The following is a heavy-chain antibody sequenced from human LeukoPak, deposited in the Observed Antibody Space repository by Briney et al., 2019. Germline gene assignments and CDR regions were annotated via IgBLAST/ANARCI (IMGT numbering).Heavy chain of an antibody. CDR2: ISGSGGST. CDR1: GFTLSNYA. D-gene: IGHD5-18*01. CDR3: AKDRVRLWLTFDY. J-gene: IGHJ4*02. V-gene: IGHV3-23*01. Sequence: GGSLRLSCAASGFTLSNYAMNWVRQAPGKGLEWVSAISGSGGSTYYADSVKGRFTISRDNSKNTLYLQMNSLRAEDTAVYYCAKDRVRLWLTFDYWGQGTLVTVSS.